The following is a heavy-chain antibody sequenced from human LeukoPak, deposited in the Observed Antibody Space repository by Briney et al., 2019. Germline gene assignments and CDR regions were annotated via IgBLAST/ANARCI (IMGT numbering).Heavy chain of an antibody. J-gene: IGHJ6*02. V-gene: IGHV3-30*18. CDR1: GFTFSSYG. Sequence: PGGSLRLSCAASGFTFSSYGMHWVRQAPGKGLEWVAVISYDGSNKYYADSVKGRFTISRDNSKNTLYLQMNSLRAEDTAVYYCAKDGSSWTYYYGMDAWGQGTTVTVSS. D-gene: IGHD6-13*01. CDR2: ISYDGSNK. CDR3: AKDGSSWTYYYGMDA.